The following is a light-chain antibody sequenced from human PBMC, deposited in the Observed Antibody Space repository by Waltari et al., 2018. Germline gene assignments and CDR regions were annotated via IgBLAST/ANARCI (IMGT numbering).Light chain of an antibody. CDR2: EVT. J-gene: IGLJ3*02. V-gene: IGLV2-14*01. CDR1: SSDIGGYDF. CDR3: TSYTTSTTVL. Sequence: QSALTQPASVSGSPGQSITISCTGTSSDIGGYDFVPWYQQYPGMAPKLMIYEVTNRPSGVSGRFSGSKFGTTASLTISGLQPEDEADYYCTSYTTSTTVLFGGGTKVTVL.